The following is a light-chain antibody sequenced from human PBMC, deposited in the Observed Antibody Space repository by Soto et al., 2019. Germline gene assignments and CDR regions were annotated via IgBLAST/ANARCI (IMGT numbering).Light chain of an antibody. Sequence: DIPMTQSPSSLSASVGDRVTITCRASQGISNYLAWYQQKLGKVPKLLIYAASTLQSGVPSRFSGSGSGTDLTLTISSLQPEDVTTYYCQKYNSGPWTCGQGTKVEIK. CDR1: QGISNY. CDR2: AAS. V-gene: IGKV1-27*01. CDR3: QKYNSGPWT. J-gene: IGKJ1*01.